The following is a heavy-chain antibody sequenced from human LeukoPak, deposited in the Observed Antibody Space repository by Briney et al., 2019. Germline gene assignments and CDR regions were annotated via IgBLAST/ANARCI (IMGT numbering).Heavy chain of an antibody. CDR3: AKETLFSGSYYAY. CDR1: GFTFSSYG. D-gene: IGHD1-26*01. V-gene: IGHV3-30*18. Sequence: PGRSLRLSCAASGFTFSSYGMHWVRQAPGKGLEWVAVISYDGSNKYYADSVKGRFTISRDNSKNTLYLQMNSLRAEDTAVYYCAKETLFSGSYYAYWGQGTLVTVSS. CDR2: ISYDGSNK. J-gene: IGHJ4*02.